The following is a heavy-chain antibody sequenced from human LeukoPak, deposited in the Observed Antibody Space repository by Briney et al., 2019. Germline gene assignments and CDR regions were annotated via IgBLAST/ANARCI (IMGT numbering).Heavy chain of an antibody. D-gene: IGHD4-17*01. CDR2: ISSSSSYI. Sequence: GGSLRLSCAASGFTFSSHWMSWVRQAPGKGLEWVSSISSSSSYIYYADSVKGRFTISRDNAKNSLYLQMNSLRAEDTAVYYCARDDYGGIDYWGQGTLVTVSS. V-gene: IGHV3-21*01. J-gene: IGHJ4*02. CDR3: ARDDYGGIDY. CDR1: GFTFSSHW.